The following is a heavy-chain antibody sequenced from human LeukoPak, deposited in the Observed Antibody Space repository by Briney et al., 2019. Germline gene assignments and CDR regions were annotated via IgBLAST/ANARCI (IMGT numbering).Heavy chain of an antibody. CDR1: GAFITNSNW. D-gene: IGHD3-16*01. CDR2: IYHSGST. V-gene: IGHV4-4*02. Sequence: SETLSLTCAVSGAFITNSNWWSWVRQPPGKGLEWIGEIYHSGSTNYNPSLKSRVTISVDKSKNEFSLNLSSVTVADTAVYYCARALGAPYGMDVWGKGTTVTVSS. J-gene: IGHJ6*04. CDR3: ARALGAPYGMDV.